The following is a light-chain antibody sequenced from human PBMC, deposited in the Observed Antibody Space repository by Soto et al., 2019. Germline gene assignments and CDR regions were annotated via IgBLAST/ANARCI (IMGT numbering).Light chain of an antibody. CDR1: QSATTK. CDR3: QQYGGSPIT. CDR2: GAS. V-gene: IGKV3-20*01. J-gene: IGKJ5*01. Sequence: ENVLTQSPDTLSLSPGKRATLSCRASQSATTKLAWYQHKPGQAPRLLISGASSRASGVPDRFSGSGSETDFTLIISRLQPEDFALYYCQQYGGSPITFGQGTRLEIK.